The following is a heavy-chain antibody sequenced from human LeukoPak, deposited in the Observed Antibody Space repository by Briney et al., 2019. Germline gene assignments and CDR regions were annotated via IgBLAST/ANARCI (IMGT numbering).Heavy chain of an antibody. CDR1: GFTFSSYE. J-gene: IGHJ6*03. V-gene: IGHV3-48*03. CDR2: ISSSGSTI. Sequence: GGSLRLSCAASGFTFSSYEMNWVRQAPGKGLEWVSYISSSGSTIYYADSVKGRFTISRDNAKNSLYLQMNSLRAEDTAVYYCARDGPVLRYFDWFYYMDVWGKGTTVTISS. D-gene: IGHD3-9*01. CDR3: ARDGPVLRYFDWFYYMDV.